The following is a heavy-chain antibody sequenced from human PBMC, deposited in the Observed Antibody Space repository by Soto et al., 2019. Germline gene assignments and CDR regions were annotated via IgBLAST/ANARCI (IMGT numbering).Heavy chain of an antibody. CDR1: GFTYGAYE. V-gene: IGHV3-48*03. CDR3: ARELRTLDRGVTYSMDV. J-gene: IGHJ6*02. D-gene: IGHD3-10*01. Sequence: EVQLVESGGGLVQPGGSLRLSCAVSGFTYGAYEMNWVRQIPGKGLEWVAYISSSGSIRYYADSVQGRFTISRDNANNSLFLQMNSLRAEDTAVYYCARELRTLDRGVTYSMDVWGQGTTVTVTS. CDR2: ISSSGSIR.